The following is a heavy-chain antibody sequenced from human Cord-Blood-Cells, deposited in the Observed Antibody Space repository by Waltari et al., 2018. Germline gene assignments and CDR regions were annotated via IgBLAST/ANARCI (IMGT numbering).Heavy chain of an antibody. J-gene: IGHJ4*02. CDR2: INHSGST. CDR1: GGSFSGYH. D-gene: IGHD3-10*01. V-gene: IGHV4-34*01. CDR3: ARGSNITMVRRTFDY. Sequence: QVQLQQWGAGLLKPSETLSLTCAVYGGSFSGYHWSWIRQPPGKGLEWIGEINHSGSTNYNPSLKSRVTISVDTSKNQFSLKLSSVTAADTAVYYCARGSNITMVRRTFDYWGQGTLVTVSS.